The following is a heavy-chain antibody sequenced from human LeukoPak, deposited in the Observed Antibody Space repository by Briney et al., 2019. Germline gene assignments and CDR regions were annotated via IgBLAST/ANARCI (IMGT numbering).Heavy chain of an antibody. CDR3: ARLAITIFGVALYYFDY. Sequence: SETLSLTCVVYGGSFSGYYWSWIRQPPGKGLEWIGEIDQSGTTNYNPSLKSRVTISVDTSKNQFSLKLSSVTAADTAVYYCARLAITIFGVALYYFDYWGQGTLVTVSS. D-gene: IGHD3-3*01. V-gene: IGHV4-34*01. CDR2: IDQSGTT. CDR1: GGSFSGYY. J-gene: IGHJ4*02.